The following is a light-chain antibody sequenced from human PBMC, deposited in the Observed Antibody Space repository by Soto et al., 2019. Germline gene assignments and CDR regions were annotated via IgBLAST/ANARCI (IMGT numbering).Light chain of an antibody. CDR3: QQYKNWWT. J-gene: IGKJ1*01. V-gene: IGKV3-15*01. CDR2: GAS. CDR1: QSVSSN. Sequence: EIVMTQSPATLSVFPGERATLYCRASQSVSSNLAWYQHKPGQAPRLLIYGASIRATGIPARFSGSGSRTEFTLTISSLQSEDVAVYYCQQYKNWWTFGQGTKGDIK.